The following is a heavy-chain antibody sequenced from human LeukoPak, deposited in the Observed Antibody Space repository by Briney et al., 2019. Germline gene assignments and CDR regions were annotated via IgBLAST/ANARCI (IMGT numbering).Heavy chain of an antibody. CDR2: ISSNGDNT. CDR3: VRGTGY. CDR1: GFTFSTYV. Sequence: GGSLRLSCSVSGFTFSTYVMHWVRQAPGKGLEYVSAISSNGDNTYYADSVKGRFTISRDNSKNTLYLQMSSVRADDTAVYYCVRGTGYWGQATLVTVSS. V-gene: IGHV3-64D*06. J-gene: IGHJ4*02.